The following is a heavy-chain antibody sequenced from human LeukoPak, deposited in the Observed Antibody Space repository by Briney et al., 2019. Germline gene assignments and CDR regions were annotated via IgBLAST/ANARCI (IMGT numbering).Heavy chain of an antibody. CDR2: IPYDGSNK. Sequence: GGSLRLSCAASGFTFSSYGMHWVRQAPGKGLEWVAVIPYDGSNKYYADSVKGRFTISRDNSKNTLYLQMNSLRAEDTAVYYCAKEGREYYYDSSGYSGVFDYWGQGTLVTVSS. J-gene: IGHJ4*02. D-gene: IGHD3-22*01. V-gene: IGHV3-30*18. CDR3: AKEGREYYYDSSGYSGVFDY. CDR1: GFTFSSYG.